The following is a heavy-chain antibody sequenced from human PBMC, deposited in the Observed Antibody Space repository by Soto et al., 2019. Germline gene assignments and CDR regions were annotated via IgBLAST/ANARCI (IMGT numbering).Heavy chain of an antibody. CDR3: ARDKEDFWSGYSPLYGMDV. J-gene: IGHJ6*02. CDR2: IWYDGSNK. V-gene: IGHV3-33*01. Sequence: PGGSLRLSCAASGFTFSSYGMHWVRQAPGKGLEWVAVIWYDGSNKYYADYVRGRFTISRDNSKNTLYLQMNSLRAEDTAVYYSARDKEDFWSGYSPLYGMDVWGQGTTVTVS. D-gene: IGHD3-3*01. CDR1: GFTFSSYG.